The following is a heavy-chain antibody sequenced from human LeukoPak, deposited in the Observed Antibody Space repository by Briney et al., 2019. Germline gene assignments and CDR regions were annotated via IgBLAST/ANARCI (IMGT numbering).Heavy chain of an antibody. CDR1: GYTFRSYA. V-gene: IGHV3-33*01. Sequence: GGSLRLSCAPPGYTFRSYAMHWVRQAPGKGLEWVALIYYDGSNNYYADSVKGRFTISRDNSKNTLFLQMNSLRADDTAVYYCARAFPYSSSSLYYFDYWGQGTLVTVSS. D-gene: IGHD6-13*01. J-gene: IGHJ4*02. CDR2: IYYDGSNN. CDR3: ARAFPYSSSSLYYFDY.